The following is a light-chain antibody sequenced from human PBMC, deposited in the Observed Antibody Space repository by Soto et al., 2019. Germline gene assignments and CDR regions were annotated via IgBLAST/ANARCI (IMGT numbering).Light chain of an antibody. Sequence: DIQMTKSPSTLSASIGDRVTITCRASQNIRNLLAWYQQKPGKAPKPLIYDASTLKTGVPSRFSGSGSGTEFTLSISSLQPDDFAIYYCQEYNSYSGTFGPGTKVDI. CDR2: DAS. CDR3: QEYNSYSGT. J-gene: IGKJ1*01. CDR1: QNIRNL. V-gene: IGKV1-5*01.